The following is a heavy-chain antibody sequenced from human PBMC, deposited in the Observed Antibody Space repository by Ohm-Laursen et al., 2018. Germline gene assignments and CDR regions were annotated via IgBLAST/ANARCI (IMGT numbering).Heavy chain of an antibody. V-gene: IGHV4-31*01. D-gene: IGHD3-22*01. Sequence: LRLSCSASGFTFSDYYMSWIRQVPGEGLEWIAYMHHSGATYYNPSLKSLVTISVDTSKNQFSLKLSSVTAADTAVYYCARVGGDSSGYYLSDAFDIWGQGTMVTVSS. CDR1: GFTFSDYY. J-gene: IGHJ3*02. CDR2: MHHSGAT. CDR3: ARVGGDSSGYYLSDAFDI.